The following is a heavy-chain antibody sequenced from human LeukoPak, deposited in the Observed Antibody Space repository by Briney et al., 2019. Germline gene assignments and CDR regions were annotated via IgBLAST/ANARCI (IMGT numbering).Heavy chain of an antibody. D-gene: IGHD4-17*01. CDR3: ASLLEMTTVTENAFDI. CDR1: GYTFSSCG. Sequence: PGGSLRLSCAASGYTFSSCGMYWCRQAPGKELEWVAFIRYDGSNKYYADSVKGRFTISRDNSKNTLYLQMNSLRAEDTAVYYCASLLEMTTVTENAFDIWGQGTMVTVSP. J-gene: IGHJ3*02. CDR2: IRYDGSNK. V-gene: IGHV3-30*02.